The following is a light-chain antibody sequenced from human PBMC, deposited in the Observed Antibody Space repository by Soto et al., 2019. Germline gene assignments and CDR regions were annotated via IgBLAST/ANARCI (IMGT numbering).Light chain of an antibody. CDR3: SSYTSSSTDV. CDR1: SSDVGGYNY. J-gene: IGLJ1*01. Sequence: QSALTQPASVSGSPGQSITISCTGTSSDVGGYNYVSWYQQHPGKAPKLIIYEVSNRPSGVSNRFSGFKSGNTASLTISGLQAEDEADYYCSSYTSSSTDVFGSGTKLTVL. CDR2: EVS. V-gene: IGLV2-14*01.